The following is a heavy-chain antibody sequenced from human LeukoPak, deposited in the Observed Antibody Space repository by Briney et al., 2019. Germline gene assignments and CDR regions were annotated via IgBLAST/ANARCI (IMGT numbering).Heavy chain of an antibody. V-gene: IGHV4-39*01. CDR2: IYYSGST. CDR1: GGSISSSSYY. Sequence: KPSETLSLTCTVSGGSISSSSYYGGWIRQPPGKGLEWIGSIYYSGSTYYNPSLKSRVSISVDTSKNQFSLKLSSVTAADTAVYYCARRMITFGGVIDYWGQGTLVTVSS. J-gene: IGHJ4*02. D-gene: IGHD3-16*01. CDR3: ARRMITFGGVIDY.